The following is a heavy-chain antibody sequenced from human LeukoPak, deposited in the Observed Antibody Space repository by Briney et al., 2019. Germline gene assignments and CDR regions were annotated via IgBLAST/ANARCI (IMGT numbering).Heavy chain of an antibody. J-gene: IGHJ4*02. CDR1: GYSFTSYW. CDR2: IYPGDSDT. D-gene: IGHD6-19*01. Sequence: GEALKISCKGSGYSFTSYWIAWVRQMPGKGLEWMGIIYPGDSDTRYSPSFQGQVTISADKSISTAYLQWISLKASDTAMYYCARGLYSSGWYFDYWGQGTLVTVSS. CDR3: ARGLYSSGWYFDY. V-gene: IGHV5-51*01.